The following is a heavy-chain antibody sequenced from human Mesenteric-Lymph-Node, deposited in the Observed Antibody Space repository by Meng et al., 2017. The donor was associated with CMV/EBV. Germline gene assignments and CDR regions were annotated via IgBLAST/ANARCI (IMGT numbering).Heavy chain of an antibody. D-gene: IGHD2-21*02. Sequence: ASGVTFSSYGMPWVRQAPGKGLEWVAVIWYDGSNKYYADSVKGRFTTSRDNSKKTLHLQMNSLRAEDTVVYYCARDLSDALEYFQHWGQGTLVTVSS. CDR3: ARDLSDALEYFQH. J-gene: IGHJ1*01. CDR2: IWYDGSNK. V-gene: IGHV3-33*01. CDR1: GVTFSSYG.